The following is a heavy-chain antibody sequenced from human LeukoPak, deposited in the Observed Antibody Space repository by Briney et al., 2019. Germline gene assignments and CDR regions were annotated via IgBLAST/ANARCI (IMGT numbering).Heavy chain of an antibody. D-gene: IGHD5-18*01. CDR2: FDPEDGET. J-gene: IGHJ4*02. CDR1: GYTLTELS. V-gene: IGHV1-24*01. CDR3: ARESGYSYGHLRQPDY. Sequence: ASVKVSCKVSGYTLTELSMHWVRQAPGKGLEWMGGFDPEDGETIYAQKFQGRVTMTEDTSTDTAYMELSSLRSEDTAVYYCARESGYSYGHLRQPDYWGQGTLVTVSS.